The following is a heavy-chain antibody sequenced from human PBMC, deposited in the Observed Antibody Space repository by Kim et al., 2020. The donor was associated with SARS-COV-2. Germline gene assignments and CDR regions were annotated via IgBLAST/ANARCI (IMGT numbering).Heavy chain of an antibody. D-gene: IGHD6-19*01. V-gene: IGHV4-39*01. J-gene: IGHJ6*02. Sequence: SETLSLTCTVSGGSISSSSYYWGWIRQPPGKGLEWIGSIYYSGSTYYNPSLKSRVTISVDTSKNQFSLKLSSVTAADTAVYYCARKSSAATLDVWGQGTTVTVSS. CDR1: GGSISSSSYY. CDR2: IYYSGST. CDR3: ARKSSAATLDV.